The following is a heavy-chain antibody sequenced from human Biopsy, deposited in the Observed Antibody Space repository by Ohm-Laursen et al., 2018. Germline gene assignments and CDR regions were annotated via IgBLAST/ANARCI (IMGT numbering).Heavy chain of an antibody. D-gene: IGHD3-16*01. CDR2: ISWDSGRI. V-gene: IGHV3-9*01. Sequence: LTLTCTFSGFSLNGSPMCVSWIRQPPGKGLEWVSGISWDSGRIDYADSVKGRFTISRDNAKNSLYLQMNSLRAEDTALYYCAKDSGGSPLGELFHWGQGNLVTVSS. CDR3: AKDSGGSPLGELFH. CDR1: GFSLNGSP. J-gene: IGHJ4*02.